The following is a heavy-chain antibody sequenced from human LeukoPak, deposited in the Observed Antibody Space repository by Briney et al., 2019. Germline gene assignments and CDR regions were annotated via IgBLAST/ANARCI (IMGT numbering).Heavy chain of an antibody. CDR1: GYTFTSYY. J-gene: IGHJ4*02. CDR2: INPSGGST. D-gene: IGHD6-13*01. CDR3: ARDSNIAAAGTPPGY. V-gene: IGHV1-46*01. Sequence: GASVKVSCKASGYTFTSYYMHWVRQAPRQGLEWMGIINPSGGSTSYAQKFQGRVTMTRDTSTSTVYMELSSLRSEDTAVYYCARDSNIAAAGTPPGYWGQGTLVTVSS.